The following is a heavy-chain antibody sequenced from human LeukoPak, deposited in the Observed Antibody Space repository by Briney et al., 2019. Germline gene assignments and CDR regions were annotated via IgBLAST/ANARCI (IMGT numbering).Heavy chain of an antibody. Sequence: GGSLRLSCAASGFTFSSYSMNWVRQAPGKGLEWVSSISSSSSYIYYADSVKGRFTISRDNAKNSLYLQMNSLGAEDTAVYYCARTNWGNYYFDYWGQGTLVTVSS. CDR3: ARTNWGNYYFDY. V-gene: IGHV3-21*01. J-gene: IGHJ4*02. D-gene: IGHD7-27*01. CDR2: ISSSSSYI. CDR1: GFTFSSYS.